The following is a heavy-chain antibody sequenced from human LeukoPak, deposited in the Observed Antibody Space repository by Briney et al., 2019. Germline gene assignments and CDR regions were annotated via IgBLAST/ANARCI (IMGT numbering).Heavy chain of an antibody. CDR2: INHSGST. J-gene: IGHJ4*02. Sequence: PSETLSLTCAVYGGSFSGYYWSWIRQPPGKGLEWIGEINHSGSTNYNPSLKSRVTISVDTSKNQFSLKLSSVTAADTAVYYCARVRAVFWSGYPGGLDYWGQGTLVTVSS. CDR3: ARVRAVFWSGYPGGLDY. CDR1: GGSFSGYY. V-gene: IGHV4-34*01. D-gene: IGHD3-3*01.